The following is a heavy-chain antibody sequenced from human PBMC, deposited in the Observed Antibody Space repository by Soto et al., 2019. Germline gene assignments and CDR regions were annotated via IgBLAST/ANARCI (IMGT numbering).Heavy chain of an antibody. V-gene: IGHV4-34*01. CDR3: ARWIRFRSPPPYYYYGMDV. Sequence: SETLSLTCAVYGGSFSGYYWSWIRQPPGKGLEWIGEINHSGSTNYNPSLKSRVTISVDTSKNQFSLKLSSVTAADTAVYYCARWIRFRSPPPYYYYGMDVCGQGTTATVS. CDR2: INHSGST. J-gene: IGHJ6*02. D-gene: IGHD5-12*01. CDR1: GGSFSGYY.